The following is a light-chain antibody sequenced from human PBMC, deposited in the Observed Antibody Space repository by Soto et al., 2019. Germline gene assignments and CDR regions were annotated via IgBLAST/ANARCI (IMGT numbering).Light chain of an antibody. CDR2: AAS. J-gene: IGKJ4*01. V-gene: IGKV1-39*01. CDR1: QTITTY. CDR3: QQIYSAPLT. Sequence: DIQMTQSPSSLFASVGDSVTITCRASQTITTYLNWYRRKPGKAPKLLIYAASSLQSGVPSRFSGSGSETEFTLTISSLQPEDFATYFCQQIYSAPLTFGGGTKVDIK.